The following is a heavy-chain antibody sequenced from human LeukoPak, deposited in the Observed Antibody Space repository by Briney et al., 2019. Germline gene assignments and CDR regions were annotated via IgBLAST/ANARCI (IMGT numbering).Heavy chain of an antibody. V-gene: IGHV3-66*01. J-gene: IGHJ5*02. D-gene: IGHD3-9*01. CDR1: GFTVSSNY. CDR3: ARDPLLFYASDNWFDP. Sequence: PGGSLRLSCAASGFTVSSNYMSWVRQAPGKGLEWVSVIYSGGSTYYADSVKGRFTISRDNSKNTLYLQMNSLRAEDTAVYYCARDPLLFYASDNWFDPWGQGTLVTVSS. CDR2: IYSGGST.